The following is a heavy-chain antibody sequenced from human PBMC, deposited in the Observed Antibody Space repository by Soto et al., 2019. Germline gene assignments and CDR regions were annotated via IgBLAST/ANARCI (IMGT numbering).Heavy chain of an antibody. CDR2: ISGSDGST. V-gene: IGHV3-23*01. CDR1: GFTFSSYA. J-gene: IGHJ4*02. Sequence: GGSLRLSCAASGFTFSSYAMNWVRQAPGKGLEWVSVISGSDGSTYYADSVKGRFTISRDNSKNTLNLQMNSLRAEDTVVYYCAKNPGYYYDSTGYHFDYWGQGTLVTVSS. D-gene: IGHD3-22*01. CDR3: AKNPGYYYDSTGYHFDY.